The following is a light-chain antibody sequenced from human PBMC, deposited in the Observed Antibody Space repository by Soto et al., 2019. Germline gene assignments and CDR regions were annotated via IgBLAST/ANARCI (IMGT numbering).Light chain of an antibody. Sequence: DIQMTQSPSSLSASVGDTVTITCRPSQGISNNLAWYQQKPGKVPKLLIYAASTLQSGVPSRFSGSRSGTDFTLTVSSLQPEDAATYYCQKYNSAPRTFGQGTKVEIK. J-gene: IGKJ1*01. CDR2: AAS. V-gene: IGKV1-27*01. CDR3: QKYNSAPRT. CDR1: QGISNN.